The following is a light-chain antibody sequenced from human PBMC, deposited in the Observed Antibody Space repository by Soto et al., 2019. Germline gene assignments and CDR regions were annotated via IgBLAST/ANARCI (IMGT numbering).Light chain of an antibody. CDR2: GAS. V-gene: IGKV3-20*01. CDR1: QSVSSNY. CDR3: QQYASSPIT. Sequence: EIVWTQSPGTLSSSPGDRATLSCRASQSVSSNYLAWYQQKSGQAPRLLIYGASSRATGIPNRFSGSGSGTDFTLTISRLEPEDFAVYYCQQYASSPITFGQGTRLEIK. J-gene: IGKJ5*01.